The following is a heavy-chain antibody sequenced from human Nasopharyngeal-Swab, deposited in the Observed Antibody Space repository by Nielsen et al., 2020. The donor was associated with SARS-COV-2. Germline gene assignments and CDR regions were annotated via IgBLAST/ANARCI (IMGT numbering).Heavy chain of an antibody. Sequence: GESLKISCAASGFTFSNYWMHWVRQAPGKGLVWVSRINSDGSSTSYADSVKGRFTISRDNAKNTLYLQMNSLKVDDTALYFCARGYDDTNFDYWGQGTLVTVSS. CDR2: INSDGSST. D-gene: IGHD3-9*01. V-gene: IGHV3-74*01. CDR3: ARGYDDTNFDY. CDR1: GFTFSNYW. J-gene: IGHJ4*02.